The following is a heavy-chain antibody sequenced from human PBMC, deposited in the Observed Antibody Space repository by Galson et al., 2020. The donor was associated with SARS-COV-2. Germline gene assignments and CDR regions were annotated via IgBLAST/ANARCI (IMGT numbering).Heavy chain of an antibody. CDR3: ARQETRGFDI. J-gene: IGHJ3*02. V-gene: IGHV3-7*01. CDR1: AFRFTQSW. CDR2: IGEDGIEK. Sequence: GGSLRLSCADSAFRFTQSWMSWVRQTPGRGLEWVANIGEDGIEKYYVDSVKGRFTISRDNAKNSLYLQMNSLRAEDTAVYYCARQETRGFDIWGQGTMVTVSS. D-gene: IGHD1-7*01.